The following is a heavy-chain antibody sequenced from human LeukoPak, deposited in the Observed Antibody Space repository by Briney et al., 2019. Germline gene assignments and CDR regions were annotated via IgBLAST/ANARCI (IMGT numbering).Heavy chain of an antibody. D-gene: IGHD3-10*01. CDR1: GFTVSSNY. V-gene: IGHV3-53*01. Sequence: GGSLRLSCAASGFTVSSNYMSWVRPAPGKGLEWVSIIYSGGSTYYADSVKGRFTISRDNSKNTLYLQMNSLRAEDTAVYYCARESACRGFFDPWGQGTLVTVSS. CDR2: IYSGGST. CDR3: ARESACRGFFDP. J-gene: IGHJ5*02.